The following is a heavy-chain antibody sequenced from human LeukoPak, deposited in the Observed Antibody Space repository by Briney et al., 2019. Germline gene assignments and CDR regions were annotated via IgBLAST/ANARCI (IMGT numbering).Heavy chain of an antibody. V-gene: IGHV1-24*01. CDR3: ATVGATGHFDY. CDR2: VDLEDDET. CDR1: GYTLTELS. Sequence: ASVKVSCQVSGYTLTELSIHWVRQTPAKGLEWMGFVDLEDDETMYAQKFQDRVSMTEDTSTDTMYMELSSLRSEDTAVYYCATVGATGHFDYWGQGTLVTVSS. J-gene: IGHJ4*02. D-gene: IGHD1-26*01.